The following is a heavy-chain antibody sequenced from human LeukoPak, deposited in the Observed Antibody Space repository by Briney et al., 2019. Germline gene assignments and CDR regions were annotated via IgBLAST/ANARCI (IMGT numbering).Heavy chain of an antibody. CDR1: GGSISSYY. J-gene: IGHJ4*02. CDR2: IYYSGST. D-gene: IGHD5-18*01. V-gene: IGHV4-59*08. Sequence: PSETLSLTCTVSGGSISSYYWSWIRQPPGKGLEWIGYIYYSGSTNYNPSLKSRVTISVDTSKNQFSLKLSSVTAADTAVYYCARDTAFYFDYWGQGTLVSVSS. CDR3: ARDTAFYFDY.